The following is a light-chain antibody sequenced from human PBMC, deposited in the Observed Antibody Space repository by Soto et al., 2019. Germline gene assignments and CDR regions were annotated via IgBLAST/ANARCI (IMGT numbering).Light chain of an antibody. Sequence: EIVVTQSPGTLSLSPGERATLSCRASQIITSSYVAWYQLKPGQAPRLLIYAASSRATGIPDRFSGSGSGTDFTLTISRLDPEDFAVYFCQQYGGSPLVTFGGGTKVEIK. J-gene: IGKJ4*01. V-gene: IGKV3-20*01. CDR2: AAS. CDR1: QIITSSY. CDR3: QQYGGSPLVT.